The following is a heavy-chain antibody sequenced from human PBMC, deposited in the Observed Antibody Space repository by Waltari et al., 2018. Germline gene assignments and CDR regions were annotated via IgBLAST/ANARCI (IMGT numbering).Heavy chain of an antibody. CDR2: FDRGDAET. CDR1: RYTLSGFS. V-gene: IGHV1-24*01. Sequence: QVQVVQSGAEAMEPGASVKVSCKIPRYTLSGFSIHWVRPCRGKGLEWIGRFDRGDAETASARKFLGRVIMTEDTSTDTAYMELTSLTSDDTAVYYCRLVGRNIVLAGASPSYYSYMDVWGRGTSVVVSS. CDR3: RLVGRNIVLAGASPSYYSYMDV. J-gene: IGHJ6*03. D-gene: IGHD1-26*01.